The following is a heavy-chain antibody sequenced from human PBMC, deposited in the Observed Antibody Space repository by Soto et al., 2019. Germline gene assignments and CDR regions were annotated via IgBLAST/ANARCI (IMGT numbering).Heavy chain of an antibody. D-gene: IGHD6-6*01. Sequence: GSVKVSCKASGYTFTSYGISWVRQAPGEGLEGMGWISAYNGNTNYAQKLQGRVTMTTDTSTSTAYMELRRLRSDDTAGYYCARDEYSSSSGRYYYYYGMDVWGQGSTVTVYS. V-gene: IGHV1-18*01. CDR3: ARDEYSSSSGRYYYYYGMDV. CDR1: GYTFTSYG. J-gene: IGHJ6*02. CDR2: ISAYNGNT.